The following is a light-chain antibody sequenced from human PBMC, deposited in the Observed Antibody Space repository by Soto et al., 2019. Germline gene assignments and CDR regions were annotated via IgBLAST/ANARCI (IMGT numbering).Light chain of an antibody. CDR1: QSINSW. Sequence: DIQMTQSPSTLSASVGDRVTITCRASQSINSWLAWYQQKPGKAPKLLIHEASSLESGVPSRFSGSGSGTEFTVTISSLQPDDFATYYCQQYSCYRTFGQGTKVDIK. J-gene: IGKJ1*01. V-gene: IGKV1-5*03. CDR2: EAS. CDR3: QQYSCYRT.